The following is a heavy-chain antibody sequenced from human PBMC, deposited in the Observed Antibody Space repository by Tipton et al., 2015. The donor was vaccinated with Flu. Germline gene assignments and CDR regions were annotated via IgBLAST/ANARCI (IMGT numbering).Heavy chain of an antibody. J-gene: IGHJ4*02. D-gene: IGHD2-8*01. V-gene: IGHV4-34*01. Sequence: TLSLTCTVSGGSISNYHWSWIRQSPGRGLEWIGEINHGGSTNYNPSLKSRVAMSVDTSKSQVSLRLSSVTAADTAIYYCARGMGRLRRPDYWGQGTLVTVSS. CDR1: GGSISNYH. CDR3: ARGMGRLRRPDY. CDR2: INHGGST.